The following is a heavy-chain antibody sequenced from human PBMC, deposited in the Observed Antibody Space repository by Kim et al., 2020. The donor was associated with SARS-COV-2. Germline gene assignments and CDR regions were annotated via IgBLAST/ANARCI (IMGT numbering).Heavy chain of an antibody. D-gene: IGHD6-19*01. CDR1: GSSFTGYW. CDR2: IYPDDSDT. Sequence: GESLKISCKGSGSSFTGYWIGWVRQMPGKGLEWMGVIYPDDSDTRYSPSFQGQVTISADKSISTAYLQWSSLKASDTAMYYCARHRAVARGGLYDFYKMDVWGQGTTVTVSS. CDR3: ARHRAVARGGLYDFYKMDV. V-gene: IGHV5-51*01. J-gene: IGHJ6*02.